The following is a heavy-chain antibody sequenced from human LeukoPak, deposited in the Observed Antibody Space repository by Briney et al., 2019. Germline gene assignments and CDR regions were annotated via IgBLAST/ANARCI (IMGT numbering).Heavy chain of an antibody. CDR3: ARVGGMTLRPQEAFDI. J-gene: IGHJ3*02. V-gene: IGHV3-74*01. CDR1: GFTFSSYW. Sequence: GGSLRLSCAASGFTFSSYWMHWVRQAPGKGLVWVSRINSDGSSTSYADSVKGRFTISRDNAKNTLYLQMNSLRAEDTAVYYCARVGGMTLRPQEAFDIWGQGTMVTVSS. CDR2: INSDGSST. D-gene: IGHD3-16*01.